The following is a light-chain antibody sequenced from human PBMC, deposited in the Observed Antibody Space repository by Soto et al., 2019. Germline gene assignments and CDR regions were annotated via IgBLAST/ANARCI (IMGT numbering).Light chain of an antibody. J-gene: IGKJ1*01. CDR3: QQYGSSLSCT. CDR1: QSVSSSY. V-gene: IGKV3-20*01. Sequence: ESVLTQSPGTLSLSPGERATLSCRASQSVSSSYLAWYQQKPGQAPRLLIYGASSRATGIPDRFSGSGSGTDFTLTISRLEPADFAVYYCQQYGSSLSCTFGQGTKVEIK. CDR2: GAS.